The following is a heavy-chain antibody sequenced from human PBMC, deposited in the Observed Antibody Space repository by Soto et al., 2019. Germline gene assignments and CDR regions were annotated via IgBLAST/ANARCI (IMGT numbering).Heavy chain of an antibody. V-gene: IGHV4-39*01. CDR1: GSSINSSGYY. CDR2: MFYGVST. J-gene: IGHJ4*02. Sequence: ASETLSLTCTVPGSSINSSGYYWGWIRQPPGKGLEWIGSMFYGVSTYYNPSLKSRVTVSVDTSKNQFSLNLRSVTAADTAVYYCARLPSRHLVDYWGQGTLVTVSS. D-gene: IGHD3-3*02. CDR3: ARLPSRHLVDY.